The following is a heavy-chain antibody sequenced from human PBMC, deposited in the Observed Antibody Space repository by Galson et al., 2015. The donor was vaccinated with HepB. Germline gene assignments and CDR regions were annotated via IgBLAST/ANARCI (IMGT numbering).Heavy chain of an antibody. V-gene: IGHV1-18*04. CDR1: GYNFITYG. Sequence: SVKVSCKASGYNFITYGISWVRQAPGQGLEWLGWISSYNGNTNYAQKFQGRVTMTPETSTNTAYMELRSLRSDDTAVYYCARVGRFAMTEGHLDHWGQGTLVTVSS. J-gene: IGHJ1*01. CDR3: ARVGRFAMTEGHLDH. CDR2: ISSYNGNT. D-gene: IGHD3-3*01.